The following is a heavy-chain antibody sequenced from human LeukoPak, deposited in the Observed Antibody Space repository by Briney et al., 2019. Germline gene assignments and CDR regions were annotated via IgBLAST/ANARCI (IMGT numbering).Heavy chain of an antibody. V-gene: IGHV3-23*01. D-gene: IGHD6-19*01. J-gene: IGHJ4*02. Sequence: GSLRLSCAVSGFTLSSYAMSWVRQAPGKGLEWVSLISGSGGSTYYADSVKGRFTISRDKSKNTLHLKMNSLRVEDTAVYYCAKGYSSGWYQIDYWGQGTLVTVSS. CDR1: GFTLSSYA. CDR3: AKGYSSGWYQIDY. CDR2: ISGSGGST.